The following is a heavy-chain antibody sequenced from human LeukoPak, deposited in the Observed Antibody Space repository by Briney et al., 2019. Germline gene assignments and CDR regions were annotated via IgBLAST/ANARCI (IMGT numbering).Heavy chain of an antibody. J-gene: IGHJ3*01. CDR2: IRGSGLTT. CDR3: ARDPTGDYFGVFDF. D-gene: IGHD4-17*01. CDR1: GFTFSNYA. V-gene: IGHV3-23*01. Sequence: GGSLRLSCAASGFTFSNYALIWVRQGPVKGLEWVSAIRGSGLTTFYADSVKGRFTISRDNSKNTLYLQMNSLKAEEPAVYYCARDPTGDYFGVFDFGAKGKKVTVSS.